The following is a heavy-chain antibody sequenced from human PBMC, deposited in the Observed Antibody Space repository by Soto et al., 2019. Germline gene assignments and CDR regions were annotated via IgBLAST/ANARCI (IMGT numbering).Heavy chain of an antibody. CDR2: IYYRGTT. CDR1: GASITSSGYY. Sequence: QVQLQESGPGLVKPSQTLSLTCTLSGASITSSGYYWSWIRLHPGEGLEWIGYIYYRGTTYYNPSLKSPVTISTDPSKKESSLTLTSVTATDTAVYYCARATESHYFDYWGRGILVTVTS. J-gene: IGHJ4*02. CDR3: ARATESHYFDY. V-gene: IGHV4-31*01.